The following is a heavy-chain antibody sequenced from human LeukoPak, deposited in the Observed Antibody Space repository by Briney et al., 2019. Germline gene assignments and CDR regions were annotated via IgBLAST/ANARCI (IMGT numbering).Heavy chain of an antibody. V-gene: IGHV3-7*01. CDR1: GFTFSSYW. J-gene: IGHJ4*02. CDR3: ATDRGWRTSGYYLYYFEY. D-gene: IGHD3-3*01. CDR2: IKQDGSEK. Sequence: GGSLRLSCAASGFTFSSYWMSWVRQAPGKGLERVANIKQDGSEKCYVDSVRGRFTISRDNTMNSLYLQMSSLRAEDTAVYYCATDRGWRTSGYYLYYFEYWGQGTLVTYSS.